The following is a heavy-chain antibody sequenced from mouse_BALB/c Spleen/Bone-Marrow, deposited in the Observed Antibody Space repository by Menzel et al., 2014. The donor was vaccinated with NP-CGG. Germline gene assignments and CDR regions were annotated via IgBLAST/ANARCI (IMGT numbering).Heavy chain of an antibody. CDR3: ARHGITRLLDY. Sequence: EVQRVESGGGLVKPGGSLKLSCAASGFTFSSYAMSWVRQTPEKRLEWVATISSGGSYTYYPDSVKGRFTISRDNVKNTLYLQMSSLRSEDTAMYYCARHGITRLLDYWGQGTTLTVSS. J-gene: IGHJ2*01. CDR1: GFTFSSYA. CDR2: ISSGGSYT. V-gene: IGHV5-9-3*01. D-gene: IGHD2-4*01.